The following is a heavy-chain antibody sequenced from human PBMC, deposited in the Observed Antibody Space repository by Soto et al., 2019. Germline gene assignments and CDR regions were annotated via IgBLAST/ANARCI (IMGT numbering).Heavy chain of an antibody. V-gene: IGHV4-4*02. CDR3: ARRIALSGTAGAPGD. Sequence: QVQLQESGPGLVKPSGTLSLTCGVSRGSVSSNNWWTWVRQPPGKGLEWIGEIYQTGTTNYNPSLQSRVTISLDKSNNHFSLKLNSVTAADTAGYYCARRIALSGTAGAPGDWGQATLVIVSS. D-gene: IGHD6-19*01. J-gene: IGHJ4*02. CDR1: RGSVSSNNW. CDR2: IYQTGTT.